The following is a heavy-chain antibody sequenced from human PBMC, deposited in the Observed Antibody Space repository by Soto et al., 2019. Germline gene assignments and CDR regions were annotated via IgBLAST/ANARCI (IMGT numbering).Heavy chain of an antibody. Sequence: QVQLQESGPGLVKPSQTLSLTCTVSGGSISSGGYYWSGIRQHPGKGLEWIGYIYYSGSTYYNPSLKCRVTTSVDTSKNRFSLELSSVTAADTAVYYGARVFGFGGMDVWGQGTTVTGSS. D-gene: IGHD3-10*01. CDR1: GGSISSGGYY. V-gene: IGHV4-31*03. CDR3: ARVFGFGGMDV. J-gene: IGHJ6*02. CDR2: IYYSGST.